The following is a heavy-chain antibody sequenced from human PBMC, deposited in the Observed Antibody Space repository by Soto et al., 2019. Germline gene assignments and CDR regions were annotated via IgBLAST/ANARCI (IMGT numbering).Heavy chain of an antibody. D-gene: IGHD2-2*01. J-gene: IGHJ6*02. CDR1: GYSFTSYW. CDR3: ASSPRGYCSSTSCRELGHYYRLDV. CDR2: IDPIDSYT. V-gene: IGHV5-10-1*01. Sequence: PGESLKISCKGSGYSFTSYWINWVRQMPGKGLEWMGRIDPIDSYTNYSPSFQGHVTISADKSISTAYLQWSSLKASDTAMYYCASSPRGYCSSTSCRELGHYYRLDVWGQGTTVTVSS.